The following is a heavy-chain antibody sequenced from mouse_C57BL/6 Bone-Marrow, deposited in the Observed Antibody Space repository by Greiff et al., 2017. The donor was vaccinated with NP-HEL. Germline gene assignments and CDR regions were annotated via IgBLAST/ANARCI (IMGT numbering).Heavy chain of an antibody. V-gene: IGHV1-42*01. CDR3: ARTVGRAWFAY. CDR2: INPSTGGT. D-gene: IGHD4-1*01. Sequence: EVQRVESGPELVKPGASVKISCKASGYSFTGYYMNWVKQSPEKSLEWIGEINPSTGGTTYNQKFKAKATLTVDKSSSTAYMQLKSLTSEDSAVYYCARTVGRAWFAYWGQGTLVTVSA. J-gene: IGHJ3*01. CDR1: GYSFTGYY.